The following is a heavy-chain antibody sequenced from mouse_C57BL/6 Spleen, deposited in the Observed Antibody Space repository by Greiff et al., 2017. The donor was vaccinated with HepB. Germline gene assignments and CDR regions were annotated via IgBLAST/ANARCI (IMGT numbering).Heavy chain of an antibody. D-gene: IGHD1-1*01. CDR2: IYPSDSET. CDR1: GYTFTSYW. CDR3: ARSIGYYYGSSYEDAMDY. J-gene: IGHJ4*01. V-gene: IGHV1-52*01. Sequence: VQLQQSGAELVRPGSSVKLSCKASGYTFTSYWMHWVKQRPIQGLEWIGNIYPSDSETNYNQKFKDKATLTVDKSSSTAYMQLSSLTSEDSAVYYCARSIGYYYGSSYEDAMDYWGQGTSVTVSS.